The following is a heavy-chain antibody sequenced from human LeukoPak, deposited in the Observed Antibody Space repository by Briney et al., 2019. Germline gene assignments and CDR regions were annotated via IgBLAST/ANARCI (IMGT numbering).Heavy chain of an antibody. J-gene: IGHJ4*02. D-gene: IGHD6-19*01. Sequence: GGSLRLSCAASGFTFSNSWMSWVRQAPGKWLEWVASIKQDGSEKYYVDSVKGRFTISRDNAKNSLYLQMNSLRGEDTAVYYCARATSTSGPTFDYWGQGTLVTVSS. CDR2: IKQDGSEK. V-gene: IGHV3-7*05. CDR1: GFTFSNSW. CDR3: ARATSTSGPTFDY.